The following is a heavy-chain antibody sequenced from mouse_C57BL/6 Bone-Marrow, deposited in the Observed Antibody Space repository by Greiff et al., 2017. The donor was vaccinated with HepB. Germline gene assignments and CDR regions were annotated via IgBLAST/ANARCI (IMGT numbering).Heavy chain of an antibody. CDR3: ANSNYFDY. Sequence: VQLQQSGPELVKPGASVKISCKASGYAFSSSWMNWVKQRPGKGLEWIGRIYPGDGDTNYNGKFKGKATLTADKSSSTAYMQLSSLTSEYSAVYFCANSNYFDYWGQGTTLAVSS. CDR1: GYAFSSSW. CDR2: IYPGDGDT. V-gene: IGHV1-82*01. J-gene: IGHJ2*01. D-gene: IGHD2-5*01.